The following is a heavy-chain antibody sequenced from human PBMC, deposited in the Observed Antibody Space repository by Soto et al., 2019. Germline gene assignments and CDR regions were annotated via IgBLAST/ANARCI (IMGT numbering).Heavy chain of an antibody. J-gene: IGHJ4*02. CDR1: GFSLSTSGMC. CDR2: IDWDDDK. V-gene: IGHV2-70*11. D-gene: IGHD1-7*01. CDR3: ARITNWNFNFDY. Sequence: SGPTLVNPTQTLTLTCTFSGFSLSTSGMCVSWIRQPPGKALEWLARIDWDDDKYYSTSLKTRLTISKDTSKNQVVLTMTNMDPVDTATYYCARITNWNFNFDYWGQGTLVTVSS.